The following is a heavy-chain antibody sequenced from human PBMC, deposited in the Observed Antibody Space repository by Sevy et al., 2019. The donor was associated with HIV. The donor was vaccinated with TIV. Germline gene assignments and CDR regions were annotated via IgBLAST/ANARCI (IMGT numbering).Heavy chain of an antibody. D-gene: IGHD4-17*01. V-gene: IGHV3-7*03. J-gene: IGHJ6*02. CDR2: IKQDGSEK. CDR3: AGFIRDNYYYYGMDV. Sequence: GGSLRLSCAASGFTFSSYWMSWVRQAPGKGLEWVANIKQDGSEKYYVDSVKGRFTISRDNAKNSLYLQMNSLRAEDTAEYYCAGFIRDNYYYYGMDVWGQGTTVTVSS. CDR1: GFTFSSYW.